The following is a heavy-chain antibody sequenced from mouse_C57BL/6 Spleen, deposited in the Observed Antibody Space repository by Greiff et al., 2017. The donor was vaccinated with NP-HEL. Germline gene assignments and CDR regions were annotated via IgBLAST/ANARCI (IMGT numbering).Heavy chain of an antibody. J-gene: IGHJ4*01. CDR1: GFNIQDYY. V-gene: IGHV14-1*01. CDR2: IDPEDGDT. Sequence: EVQLQESGAELVRPGASVKLSCTASGFNIQDYYMHWVKQRPEQGLEWIGRIDPEDGDTEYAPKFQGKATMTADTSSNTAYLQLSSLTSEDTAGYYCTGRDYAMDDWGQGTSVTVSS. CDR3: TGRDYAMDD.